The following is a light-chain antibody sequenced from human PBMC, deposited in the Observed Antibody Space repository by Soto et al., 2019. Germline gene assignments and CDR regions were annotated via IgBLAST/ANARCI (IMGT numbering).Light chain of an antibody. CDR3: KQADRLPLT. CDR1: QGVSSW. CDR2: RAS. J-gene: IGKJ4*01. V-gene: IGKV1D-12*01. Sequence: QTTQSPTSVSASVVDRVTITCRASQGVSSWLAWYQQKPGKTPSLLIYRASSLQSGVPSRFSGSGSGTDFTLTISSLQAEDFATYYCKQADRLPLTFGGGTNV.